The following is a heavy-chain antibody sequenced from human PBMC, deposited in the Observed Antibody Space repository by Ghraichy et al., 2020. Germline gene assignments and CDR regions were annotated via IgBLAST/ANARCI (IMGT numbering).Heavy chain of an antibody. Sequence: GGSLRLSCAASGFTFSSYAMSWVRQAPGKGLEWVSAISGSGGSTYYADSVKGRFTISRDNSKNTLYLQMNSLRAEDTAVYYCAKGDFYDRIWSGYYTHWGYYYYGMDVWGQGTTVTVSS. CDR2: ISGSGGST. CDR1: GFTFSSYA. D-gene: IGHD3-3*01. V-gene: IGHV3-23*01. CDR3: AKGDFYDRIWSGYYTHWGYYYYGMDV. J-gene: IGHJ6*02.